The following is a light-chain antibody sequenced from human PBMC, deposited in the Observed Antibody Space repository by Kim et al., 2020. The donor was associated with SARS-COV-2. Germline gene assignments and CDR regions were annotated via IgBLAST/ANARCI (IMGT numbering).Light chain of an antibody. Sequence: ASVGDRVTLTCRASQGISSYLAWYQQKPGNAPKLLIYAASTLQSGVPSRFSGSGSGTDFTLTISSLQPEDFATYYCQQLVSYPLTFGGGTKVDIK. V-gene: IGKV1-9*01. CDR2: AAS. J-gene: IGKJ4*01. CDR3: QQLVSYPLT. CDR1: QGISSY.